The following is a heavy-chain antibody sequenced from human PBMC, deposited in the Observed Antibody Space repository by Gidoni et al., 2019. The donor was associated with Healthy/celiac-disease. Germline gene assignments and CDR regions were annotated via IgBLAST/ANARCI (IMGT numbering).Heavy chain of an antibody. CDR1: GFTFSSDG. D-gene: IGHD6-13*01. Sequence: QVQLVESGGGVVQPGRSLRLSCAAPGFTFSSDGMHWVRPAPGKGLEWVAVIWYDGSNKYYADSVKGRFTISRDNSKNTLYLQMNSLRAEDTAVYYCAREIAAAGESYGMDVWGQGTTVTVSS. CDR3: AREIAAAGESYGMDV. CDR2: IWYDGSNK. V-gene: IGHV3-33*01. J-gene: IGHJ6*02.